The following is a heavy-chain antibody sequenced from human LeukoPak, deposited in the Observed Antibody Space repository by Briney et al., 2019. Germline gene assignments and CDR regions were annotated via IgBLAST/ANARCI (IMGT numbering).Heavy chain of an antibody. Sequence: KPSETLSLTCTVSGGSITNYYWSWIRQPPGKGLEWIGSIHYSGSTNYNPSLKSRVTISVDTSRNQFSLKLTSMTAADTAVYYCARGFGAVNRGPSFDCWGQGTLVTVSS. CDR2: IHYSGST. CDR1: GGSITNYY. V-gene: IGHV4-59*13. CDR3: ARGFGAVNRGPSFDC. D-gene: IGHD3-16*01. J-gene: IGHJ4*02.